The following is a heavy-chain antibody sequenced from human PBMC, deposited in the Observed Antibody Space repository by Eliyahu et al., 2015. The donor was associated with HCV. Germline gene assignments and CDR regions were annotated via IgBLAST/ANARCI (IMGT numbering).Heavy chain of an antibody. D-gene: IGHD3-9*01. CDR2: LYSGGSA. J-gene: IGHJ4*02. CDR3: AKDLTGEYYFDY. CDR1: GFTVSSNY. V-gene: IGHV3-66*02. Sequence: EVQLVESGGGLVQPGGSLRLSCAASGFTVSSNYMSWVRQVPGKGLEWVSILYSGGSAYYADSVKGRFTISRDNSKNTVYLQMNSLRAEDTALYFCAKDLTGEYYFDYWGQGTLVTVSS.